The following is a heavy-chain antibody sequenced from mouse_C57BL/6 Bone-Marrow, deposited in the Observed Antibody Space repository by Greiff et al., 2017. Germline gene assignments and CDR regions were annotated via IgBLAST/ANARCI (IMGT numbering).Heavy chain of an antibody. CDR2: IVPGSGST. Sequence: QVQLQQSGAELMKPGASVKLSCKATGYTFTGYWIEWVKQRPGHGLEWIGEIVPGSGSTNYNEKFKGKATFTADTSSNTAYMQLSSLTTEDSAIYYCASSVDGYFFDYWGQGTTLTVSS. D-gene: IGHD2-3*01. CDR1: GYTFTGYW. V-gene: IGHV1-9*01. CDR3: ASSVDGYFFDY. J-gene: IGHJ2*01.